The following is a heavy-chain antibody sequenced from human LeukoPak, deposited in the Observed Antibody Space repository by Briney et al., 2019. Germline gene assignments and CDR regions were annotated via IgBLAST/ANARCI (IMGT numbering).Heavy chain of an antibody. J-gene: IGHJ5*02. CDR3: EKGGVWSGYPPAQFDP. CDR1: GFTFSSYA. V-gene: IGHV3-23*01. D-gene: IGHD3-3*01. CDR2: ISVSGGST. Sequence: TGGSLRLSCAASGFTFSSYAMSWVRQAPGKGGGWGSAISVSGGSTYYADSVKGRFTISRDNSKNTLYLQMNSLRAEDTAVYYCEKGGVWSGYPPAQFDPWGQGTLVTVSS.